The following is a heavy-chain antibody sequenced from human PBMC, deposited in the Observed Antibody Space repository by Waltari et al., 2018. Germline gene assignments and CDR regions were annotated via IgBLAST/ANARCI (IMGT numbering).Heavy chain of an antibody. CDR2: IYYSGST. V-gene: IGHV4-39*01. Sequence: QLQLQESGPGLVKPSETLSLTCTVSGGSISSSSYYWCWIRQSPGKGLEWIGSIYYSGSTYYNPTLKSRVTISGDTSKNQFSLKLSSVTAADTAVYYCARHWKKSGYRFDPWGQGTLVTVSS. CDR1: GGSISSSSYY. J-gene: IGHJ5*02. D-gene: IGHD5-12*01. CDR3: ARHWKKSGYRFDP.